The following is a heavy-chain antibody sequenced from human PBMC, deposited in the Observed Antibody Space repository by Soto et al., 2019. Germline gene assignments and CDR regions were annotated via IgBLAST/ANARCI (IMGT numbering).Heavy chain of an antibody. Sequence: EVQLLESGGGWVQPGGSLILSCAASGFTFSAYALGWVRQAPGKGLEWVSPIHGGGGATHYADSVKGRFTIARDDSKNTLYAQMNSLRAEDTAVSSCAKFEGHPLEYWYLDFWGRGTLVTVSS. CDR3: AKFEGHPLEYWYLDF. D-gene: IGHD1-1*01. J-gene: IGHJ2*01. CDR2: IHGGGGAT. V-gene: IGHV3-23*01. CDR1: GFTFSAYA.